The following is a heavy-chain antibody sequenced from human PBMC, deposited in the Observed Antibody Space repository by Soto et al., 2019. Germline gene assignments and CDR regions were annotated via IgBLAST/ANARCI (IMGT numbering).Heavy chain of an antibody. CDR3: ARDRPKALAGTGLDY. J-gene: IGHJ4*02. Sequence: ASVKVSCKASGYTFTSYGISWVRQAPGQGLEWMGWISAYNGNTNYAQKLQGRVTMTTDTSTSTAYMELRSLRSDDTAVYYCARDRPKALAGTGLDYWGQGTLVTVSS. CDR1: GYTFTSYG. CDR2: ISAYNGNT. V-gene: IGHV1-18*01. D-gene: IGHD6-19*01.